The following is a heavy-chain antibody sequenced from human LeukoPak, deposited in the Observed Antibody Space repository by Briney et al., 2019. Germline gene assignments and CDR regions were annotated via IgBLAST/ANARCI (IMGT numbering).Heavy chain of an antibody. V-gene: IGHV3-30*04. CDR1: GFTFSSYA. D-gene: IGHD1-14*01. Sequence: PGGSLRLSCAASGFTFSSYAMHWVRQAPGKGLEWVAVISYDGSNKYYVDSVKGRFTIYSENSKNTLYLQMNSLRAEDTAVYYCARGPNPDPDFDYWGQGTLVTVSS. J-gene: IGHJ4*02. CDR2: ISYDGSNK. CDR3: ARGPNPDPDFDY.